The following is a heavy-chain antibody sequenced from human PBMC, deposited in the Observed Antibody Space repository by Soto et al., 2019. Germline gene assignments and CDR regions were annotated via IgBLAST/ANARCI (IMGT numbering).Heavy chain of an antibody. Sequence: GESLKISCKGSGYSFTNYWIGWVRQMPGKGLEWMGIIYPGDSDTRYSPSFQGQVSISADKSINTAYLQWSSLKASDTAMYYCARERGYTHDTFDFWGQGTLVTVSS. V-gene: IGHV5-51*01. J-gene: IGHJ4*02. CDR3: ARERGYTHDTFDF. CDR2: IYPGDSDT. D-gene: IGHD5-18*01. CDR1: GYSFTNYW.